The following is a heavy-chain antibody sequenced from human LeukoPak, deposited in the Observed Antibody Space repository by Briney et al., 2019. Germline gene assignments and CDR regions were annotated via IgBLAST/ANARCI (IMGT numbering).Heavy chain of an antibody. CDR3: GGNDRNYYYYYIDV. CDR2: IYTSGST. D-gene: IGHD1-1*01. Sequence: SSETLSLTCTVSGGSISSYHWSWIRQPAGKGLEWIGRIYTSGSTNYNPSLKSRVTISVDTSRNQFSLKLSSVTAADTAVYYCGGNDRNYYYYYIDVWGKGTTVTISS. J-gene: IGHJ6*03. V-gene: IGHV4-4*07. CDR1: GGSISSYH.